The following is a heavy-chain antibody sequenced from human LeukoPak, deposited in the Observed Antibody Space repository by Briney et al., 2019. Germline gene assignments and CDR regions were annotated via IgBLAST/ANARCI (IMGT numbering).Heavy chain of an antibody. CDR3: ARRDYGLPNWFDP. Sequence: KPSENLSLTCTVSGGSISSYYWSWIRQSPGKGLEWIGYIYYSGSTNYNPSLKSRVTISVDTSKNQFSLKLSSVTAADTAVYYCARRDYGLPNWFDPWGQGTLVTVSS. V-gene: IGHV4-59*08. CDR1: GGSISSYY. D-gene: IGHD4-17*01. CDR2: IYYSGST. J-gene: IGHJ5*02.